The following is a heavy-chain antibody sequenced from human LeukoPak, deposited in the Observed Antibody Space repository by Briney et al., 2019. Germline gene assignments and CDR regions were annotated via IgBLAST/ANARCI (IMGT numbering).Heavy chain of an antibody. V-gene: IGHV3-13*01. J-gene: IGHJ6*03. CDR3: ASGPPRGKYYYMDV. CDR1: GFTFSSFD. CDR2: IGADGDT. Sequence: PGGSLRLSCAASGFTFSSFDMHWVRHPTGQGLEWVSTIGADGDTYYQGSVEDRLTLSRGNAKNSLYLQMNSLAAEDTAVYYCASGPPRGKYYYMDVWGKGTPVTVSS. D-gene: IGHD1-1*01.